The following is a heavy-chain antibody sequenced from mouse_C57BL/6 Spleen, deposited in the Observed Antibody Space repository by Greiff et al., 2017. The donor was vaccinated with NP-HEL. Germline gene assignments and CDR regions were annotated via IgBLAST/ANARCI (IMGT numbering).Heavy chain of an antibody. D-gene: IGHD2-1*01. CDR3: ARLFYYGNCFAY. CDR2: INPNNGGT. Sequence: EVQLQQSGPELVKPGASVKMSCKASGYTFTDYNMHWVKQSHGKSLEWIGYINPNNGGTSYNQKFKGKATLTVNKSSSTAYMELRSLTSEDSAVYYCARLFYYGNCFAYWGQGTLVTVSA. J-gene: IGHJ3*01. CDR1: GYTFTDYN. V-gene: IGHV1-22*01.